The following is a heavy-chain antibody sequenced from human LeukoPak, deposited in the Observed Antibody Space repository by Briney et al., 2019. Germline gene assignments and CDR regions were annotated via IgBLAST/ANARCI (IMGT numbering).Heavy chain of an antibody. CDR2: IRSKAYGGTT. Sequence: PGRSLRLSCTASGFTFGDYAMSWVRQAPGKGLEWVGFIRSKAYGGTTEYAASVKGRFTISRDDSKSIAYLQMNSLKTEDTAVYYCTRDSRELGRRPRARYDYWGQGTLVTVSS. CDR3: TRDSRELGRRPRARYDY. D-gene: IGHD1-1*01. CDR1: GFTFGDYA. V-gene: IGHV3-49*04. J-gene: IGHJ4*02.